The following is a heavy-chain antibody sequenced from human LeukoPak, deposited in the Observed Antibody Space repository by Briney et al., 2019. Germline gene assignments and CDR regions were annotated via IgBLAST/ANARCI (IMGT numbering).Heavy chain of an antibody. CDR2: INPNIGDT. J-gene: IGHJ4*02. CDR3: ARDRTGTSLHFDF. V-gene: IGHV1-2*02. CDR1: AYVFTGFY. D-gene: IGHD3/OR15-3a*01. Sequence: ASVKVSCKASAYVFTGFYIHWVRQASGQGLEWMGWINPNIGDTNYAQKFQGRVTMTRDTSISTAYMELSSLRSDDTAVYYCARDRTGTSLHFDFWGQGTLVIVSS.